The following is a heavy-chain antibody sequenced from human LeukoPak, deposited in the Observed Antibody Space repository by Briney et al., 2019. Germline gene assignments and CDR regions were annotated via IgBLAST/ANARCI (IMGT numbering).Heavy chain of an antibody. Sequence: PGGSLRLSCAASEFTFSSYSMNWVRQAPGKGLEWVSYITNSGNSKSYADSVKGRFTISRDNTKNSLYLQMNSLRAEDTAVYYCARGHYQLSWGQGILVTVSS. CDR1: EFTFSSYS. CDR2: ITNSGNSK. J-gene: IGHJ5*02. D-gene: IGHD2-2*01. V-gene: IGHV3-48*01. CDR3: ARGHYQLS.